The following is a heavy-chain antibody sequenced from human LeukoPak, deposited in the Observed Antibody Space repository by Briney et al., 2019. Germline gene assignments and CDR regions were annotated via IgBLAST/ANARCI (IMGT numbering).Heavy chain of an antibody. CDR3: ARDRVRGIPWIFHS. V-gene: IGHV3-7*01. J-gene: IGHJ4*02. CDR1: GFTFSNYW. CDR2: IKSDVSET. D-gene: IGHD3-10*01. Sequence: GESLRLSCAVSGFTFSNYWMTWVRQPPAEVLEWVGNIKSDVSETYYVDSVSGRFALSRDNAKNSLCLQMNSLSAEDTAVYYCARDRVRGIPWIFHSGGQGTLVTASS.